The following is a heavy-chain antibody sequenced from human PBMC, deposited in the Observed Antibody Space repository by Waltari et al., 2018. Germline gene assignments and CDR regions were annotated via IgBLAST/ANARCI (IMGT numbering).Heavy chain of an antibody. CDR3: ARYYGNGEGWLDP. D-gene: IGHD3-3*01. J-gene: IGHJ5*02. CDR1: GGSISSGSSY. Sequence: QLQLQESGPGLVKPSETLSLTCTVSGGSISSGSSYWGWTPQPPGKGLESIGYISYSGTTYYNLSLKSRVTMSVDTSRDQYSLSLRSVAAADTAVYYCARYYGNGEGWLDPWGQGTLVTVSS. CDR2: ISYSGTT. V-gene: IGHV4-39*07.